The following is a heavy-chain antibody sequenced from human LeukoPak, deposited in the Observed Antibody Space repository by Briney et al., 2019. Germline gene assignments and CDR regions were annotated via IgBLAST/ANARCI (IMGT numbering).Heavy chain of an antibody. CDR1: GGSISSSSYY. D-gene: IGHD3-3*01. J-gene: IGHJ4*02. Sequence: PSETLSLTYTVSGGSISSSSYYWGWIRQPRGKGLEWIGSIYYSGSTYYNPSLKSRVTISVDTSKNQFSLKLSSVTAADTAVYYCAGNYDFWSGKGSYFDYWGQGTLVTVSS. V-gene: IGHV4-39*07. CDR3: AGNYDFWSGKGSYFDY. CDR2: IYYSGST.